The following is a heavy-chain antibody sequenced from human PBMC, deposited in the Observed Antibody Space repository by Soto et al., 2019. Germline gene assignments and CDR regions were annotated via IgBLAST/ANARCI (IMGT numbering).Heavy chain of an antibody. CDR3: ANGPWNLAHTYDFDF. D-gene: IGHD3-16*01. CDR1: GFTFSSFA. CDR2: ITSDGTKE. J-gene: IGHJ4*02. V-gene: IGHV3-30-3*01. Sequence: QVRLVESGGGVVQPGRSLRLSCAASGFTFSSFAMHWVRQAPGKGLEWVAVITSDGTKEYYADSVRGRFTISRDNSGSTVYLHMNRLGGDDTAVYYCANGPWNLAHTYDFDFWGQGTLVTVSS.